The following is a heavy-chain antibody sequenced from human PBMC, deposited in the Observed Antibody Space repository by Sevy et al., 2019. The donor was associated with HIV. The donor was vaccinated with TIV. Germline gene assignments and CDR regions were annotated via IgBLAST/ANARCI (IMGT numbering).Heavy chain of an antibody. CDR1: GFTFSSYA. Sequence: GGSLRLSCAASGFTFSSYAMSWVRQAPGKGLEWVSAICGSGGSTYYADSVKGRFTISRDNSKNTLYLQMNSLRAEDTAVYYCAKVASIFGVVIGSFDYWGQGTLVTVSS. CDR2: ICGSGGST. J-gene: IGHJ4*02. V-gene: IGHV3-23*01. CDR3: AKVASIFGVVIGSFDY. D-gene: IGHD3-3*01.